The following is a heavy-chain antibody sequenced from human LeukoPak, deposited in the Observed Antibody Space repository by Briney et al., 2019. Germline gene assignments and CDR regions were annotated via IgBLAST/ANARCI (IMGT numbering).Heavy chain of an antibody. V-gene: IGHV1-2*05. J-gene: IGHJ4*02. CDR3: ARGLAGGTYGLGY. Sequence: GASVKVSCKASGYTFINFHTHWVRQAPGQGLEWMGRINPVSGGTNYAQKFQGKITMTRDTTIITTYMELSGLTSDDTGVYYCARGLAGGTYGLGYWGQGTFVTVSS. D-gene: IGHD1/OR15-1a*01. CDR1: GYTFINFH. CDR2: INPVSGGT.